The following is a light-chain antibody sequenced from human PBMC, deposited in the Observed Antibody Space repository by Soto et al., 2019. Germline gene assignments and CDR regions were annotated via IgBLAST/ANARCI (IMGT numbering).Light chain of an antibody. CDR1: SSNIGNNY. CDR3: GTWDSSLSAGYV. Sequence: QSVLTQPPSVSSAPGDKFTISFSRSSSNIGNNYVSWYKQLPGTAPKLLLYDNNKRPSGIPDRFSGSKSGTSATLGITGLQTGDEADYYCGTWDSSLSAGYVFGTGTKVTVL. J-gene: IGLJ1*01. V-gene: IGLV1-51*01. CDR2: DNN.